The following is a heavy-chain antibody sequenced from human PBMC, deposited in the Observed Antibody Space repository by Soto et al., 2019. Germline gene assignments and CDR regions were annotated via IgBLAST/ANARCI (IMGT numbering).Heavy chain of an antibody. D-gene: IGHD4-17*01. V-gene: IGHV2-5*02. CDR1: GFSLNTGGVG. Sequence: GSGPTLVNPTQTLTLTCTFSGFSLNTGGVGVGWIRQPPGKALEWLALIYWDNDKRYSSSLESRLTITKDTSKNQVVLTLTNMDPVDTATYYCAHTPYYGDSFGFWGQGTLVTVAS. CDR3: AHTPYYGDSFGF. J-gene: IGHJ4*02. CDR2: IYWDNDK.